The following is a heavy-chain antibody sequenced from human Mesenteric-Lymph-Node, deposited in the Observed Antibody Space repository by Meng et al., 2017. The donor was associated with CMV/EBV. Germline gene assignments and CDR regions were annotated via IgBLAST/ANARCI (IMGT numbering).Heavy chain of an antibody. CDR2: IFYSGST. V-gene: IGHV4-61*01. Sequence: SDTLSLTCTVSGGSVSSGNYYWSWIRQPPGKGLEWIGYIFYSGSTNYNPSLKSRVTISVDTSKNQFSLRLTSVTAADTTVYYCAKAGGGAAGMWRGYYFDSWGQGTLVTVSS. CDR1: GGSVSSGNYY. J-gene: IGHJ4*02. D-gene: IGHD6-13*01. CDR3: AKAGGGAAGMWRGYYFDS.